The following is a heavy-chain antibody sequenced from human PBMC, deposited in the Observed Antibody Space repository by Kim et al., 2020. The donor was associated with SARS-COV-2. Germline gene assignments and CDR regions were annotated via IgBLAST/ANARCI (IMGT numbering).Heavy chain of an antibody. CDR3: ARGASWIYDY. CDR1: GYTFTAYF. CDR2: INPNSGDT. D-gene: IGHD2-2*01. V-gene: IGHV1-2*02. Sequence: ASVKVSCKASGYTFTAYFMHWVRQAPGQGLEWMGWINPNSGDTNYAQKFQGRATMTRDTSISTAFMELSRLRSDDTAIFYCARGASWIYDYWGQGTLVTV. J-gene: IGHJ4*02.